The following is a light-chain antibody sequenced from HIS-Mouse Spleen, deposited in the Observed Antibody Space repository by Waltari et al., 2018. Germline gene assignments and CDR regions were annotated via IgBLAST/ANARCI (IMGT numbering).Light chain of an antibody. Sequence: SYELTQPPSVSVSPGQTARITCPGDASPKQYAYWYQQKPGQAPVLVIYKDSERPSGIPERFSGSSSGTTVTLTISGVQAEDEADYYCSSYAGSNNYVFGTGTKVTVL. CDR3: SSYAGSNNYV. CDR1: ASPKQY. J-gene: IGLJ1*01. CDR2: KDS. V-gene: IGLV3-25*03.